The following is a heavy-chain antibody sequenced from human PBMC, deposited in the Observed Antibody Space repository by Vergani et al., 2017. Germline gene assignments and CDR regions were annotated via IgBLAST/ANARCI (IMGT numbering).Heavy chain of an antibody. J-gene: IGHJ5*02. D-gene: IGHD1-26*01. CDR3: AKARGGSYSDRWFDP. CDR1: GYTFTSYA. Sequence: QVQLVQSGAEVKKPGASVKVSCKASGYTFTSYAMHWVRQAPGQRLEWMGWINTGNGNTKYSQKFQGRVTITRDTSASTAYMELNSLRAEDTALYYCAKARGGSYSDRWFDPWGQGTLVTVSS. CDR2: INTGNGNT. V-gene: IGHV1-3*04.